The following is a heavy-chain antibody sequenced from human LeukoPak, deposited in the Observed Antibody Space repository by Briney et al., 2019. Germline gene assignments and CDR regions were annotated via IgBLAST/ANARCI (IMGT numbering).Heavy chain of an antibody. D-gene: IGHD6-13*01. J-gene: IGHJ1*01. V-gene: IGHV1-24*01. CDR1: GYTLTELS. Sequence: ASVKVSCTVSGYTLTELSMHWVRQAPGKGLEWMGGFDPEDGETIYAQKFQGRVTMTEDTSTDTAYTELSSLRSEDTAVYYCATAGGYSSSWSKSCFQHWGQGTLVTVSS. CDR2: FDPEDGET. CDR3: ATAGGYSSSWSKSCFQH.